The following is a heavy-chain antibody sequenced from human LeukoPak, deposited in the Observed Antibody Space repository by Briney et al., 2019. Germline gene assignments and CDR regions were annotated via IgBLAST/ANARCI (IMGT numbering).Heavy chain of an antibody. CDR2: ITSDGRTT. V-gene: IGHV3-74*01. CDR1: GFTFSSTW. CDR3: AKHDWNYLQDAFDI. D-gene: IGHD1-7*01. J-gene: IGHJ3*02. Sequence: PGGSLRLSCAASGFTFSSTWMHWFRQGAGKGLVWVSRITSDGRTTIYADSVKGRFTISRDNSKNTLYLQMNSLRAEDTAVYYCAKHDWNYLQDAFDIWGQGTMVTVSS.